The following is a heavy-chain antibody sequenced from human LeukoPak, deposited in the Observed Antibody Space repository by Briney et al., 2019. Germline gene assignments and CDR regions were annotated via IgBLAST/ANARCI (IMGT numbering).Heavy chain of an antibody. D-gene: IGHD3-9*01. CDR2: IKQDGSQK. J-gene: IGHJ4*02. CDR1: GFTFSSYA. CDR3: AREAFDWSIDY. V-gene: IGHV3-7*03. Sequence: HLGGSLRLSCAASGFTFSSYAMSWVRQAPGKGLEWVAKIKQDGSQKSYVDSVAGRFTISRDNAKNSLYLQMNSLRAEDTAVYYCAREAFDWSIDYWGQGTLVTVSS.